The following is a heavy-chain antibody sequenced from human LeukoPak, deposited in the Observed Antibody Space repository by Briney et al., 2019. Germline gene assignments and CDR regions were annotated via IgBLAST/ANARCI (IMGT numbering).Heavy chain of an antibody. Sequence: SETLSLTCTVSGGSIISSSYYWGWIRQPPGKGLEWIGSIYYSGSTYYNLSLKSRVTISVDTSKNQFSLKLSSVTAADTAVYYCARPRCSGGSCYSVWGQGTLVTVSS. CDR2: IYYSGST. V-gene: IGHV4-39*01. D-gene: IGHD2-15*01. CDR1: GGSIISSSYY. CDR3: ARPRCSGGSCYSV. J-gene: IGHJ4*02.